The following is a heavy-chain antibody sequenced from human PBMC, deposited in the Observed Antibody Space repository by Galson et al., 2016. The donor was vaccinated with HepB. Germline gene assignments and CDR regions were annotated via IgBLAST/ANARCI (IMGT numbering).Heavy chain of an antibody. J-gene: IGHJ3*02. D-gene: IGHD2/OR15-2a*01. Sequence: SLRLSCAASGVIFSGYWMSWVRQAPGEGLEWVANINLDGGQKYYVDSVGGRFTISRDNAKNSLYLYMNSLRADDSAMYYCARYLQGVLPGPPWHAFDIWGQGKMITVSS. CDR3: ARYLQGVLPGPPWHAFDI. CDR2: INLDGGQK. V-gene: IGHV3-7*03. CDR1: GVIFSGYW.